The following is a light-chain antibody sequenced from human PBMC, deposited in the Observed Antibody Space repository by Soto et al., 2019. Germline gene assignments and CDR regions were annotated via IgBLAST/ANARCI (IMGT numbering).Light chain of an antibody. Sequence: QSVLTQPASVSGSPGQSITISCTGTSSDVGSYNLVSWYQQHRGKAPKLMIYEGSKRPSGVSNRFSGSKSGNTASLTISGLEAEDEADYYCCSHAGSSTYVFGTGTKVTVL. CDR1: SSDVGSYNL. J-gene: IGLJ1*01. CDR2: EGS. V-gene: IGLV2-23*01. CDR3: CSHAGSSTYV.